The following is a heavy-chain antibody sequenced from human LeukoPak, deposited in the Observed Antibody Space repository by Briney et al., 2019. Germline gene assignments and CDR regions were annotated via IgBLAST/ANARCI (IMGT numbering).Heavy chain of an antibody. Sequence: GGSLRLSCAASGFTFSCYTMSWVRQAPGKGLERVSGITGSGTGTYYADSVKDRFTISRDNSKSTLSLQMNSLRAEDTAVYYCARGGTLRYFDSWGQGTLVTVSS. V-gene: IGHV3-23*01. D-gene: IGHD3-9*01. CDR1: GFTFSCYT. CDR2: ITGSGTGT. CDR3: ARGGTLRYFDS. J-gene: IGHJ4*02.